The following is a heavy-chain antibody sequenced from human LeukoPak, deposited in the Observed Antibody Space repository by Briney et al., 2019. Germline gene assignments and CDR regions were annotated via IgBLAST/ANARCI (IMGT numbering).Heavy chain of an antibody. CDR1: GGSISSSGYY. V-gene: IGHV4-39*01. J-gene: IGHJ4*02. CDR2: INYSERT. D-gene: IGHD3-16*01. Sequence: SETLSLTCTVSGGSISSSGYYWGWIRQPPGKGLDWIGSINYSERTYYNPSPKSRVTISVDTSKNQFSLNLSSLTAADTAVYYCARHVGKWGFDFWGQGTLVTVSS. CDR3: ARHVGKWGFDF.